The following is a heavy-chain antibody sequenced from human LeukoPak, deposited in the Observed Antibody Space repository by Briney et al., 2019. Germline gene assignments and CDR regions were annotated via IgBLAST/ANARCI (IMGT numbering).Heavy chain of an antibody. CDR3: ARDSSGWYYDY. D-gene: IGHD6-19*01. CDR2: ISAYNGNT. J-gene: IGHJ4*02. CDR1: GYTFTSYG. Sequence: ASVKVSCKASGYTFTSYGISWVRRAPGQGLEWMGWISAYNGNTNYAQKLQGRVTMTTDTSTSTAYMELRSLTSDDTAVYYCARDSSGWYYDYWGQGTLVTVSS. V-gene: IGHV1-18*01.